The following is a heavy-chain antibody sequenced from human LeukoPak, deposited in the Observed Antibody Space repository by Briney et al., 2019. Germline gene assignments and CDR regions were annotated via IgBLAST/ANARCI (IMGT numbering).Heavy chain of an antibody. D-gene: IGHD3-3*01. V-gene: IGHV3-43*01. CDR3: AKDGNFWSGYHYYHYYYMDV. Sequence: PGGSLRLSCAASGFTFDDYTMHWVRQAPGKGLEWVSLISWDGGSTYYADSVKGRFTISRDNSKNSLYLQMNSLRTEDTALYYCAKDGNFWSGYHYYHYYYMDVWGKGTTVTVSS. CDR2: ISWDGGST. J-gene: IGHJ6*03. CDR1: GFTFDDYT.